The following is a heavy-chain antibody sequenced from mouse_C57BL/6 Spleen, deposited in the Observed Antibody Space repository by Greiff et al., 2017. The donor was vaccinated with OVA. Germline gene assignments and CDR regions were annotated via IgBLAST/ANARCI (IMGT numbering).Heavy chain of an antibody. CDR1: GYAFSSYW. CDR3: AKADYYGSSYWFAY. Sequence: QVQLQQSGAELVKPGASVKISCKASGYAFSSYWMNWVKQRPGKGLAWIGQIYPGDGDPTYNGKFKGKATLTADKSSSTAYMQLSSLTSEDSAVYFCAKADYYGSSYWFAYWGQGTLVTVSA. D-gene: IGHD1-1*01. J-gene: IGHJ3*01. CDR2: IYPGDGDP. V-gene: IGHV1-80*01.